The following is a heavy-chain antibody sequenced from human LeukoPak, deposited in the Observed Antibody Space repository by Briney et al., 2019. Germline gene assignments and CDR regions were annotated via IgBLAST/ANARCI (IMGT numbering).Heavy chain of an antibody. J-gene: IGHJ4*02. CDR1: GGSISSGSYY. CDR2: IYYTGST. D-gene: IGHD3-16*01. CDR3: ARAPWGIQPFDY. Sequence: SETLSLTCTVSGGSISSGSYYWGWIRQPPGKGLEWIGSIYYTGSTYYNPSLKSRVTISVDTSKNQFSLRLSSVTAADTAVYYCARAPWGIQPFDYWGQGTLVTVSS. V-gene: IGHV4-39*07.